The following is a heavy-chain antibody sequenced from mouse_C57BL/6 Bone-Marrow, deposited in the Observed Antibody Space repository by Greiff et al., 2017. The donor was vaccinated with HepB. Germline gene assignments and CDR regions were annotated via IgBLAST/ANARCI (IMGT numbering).Heavy chain of an antibody. D-gene: IGHD1-1*01. CDR1: GFNIKDYY. Sequence: VQLKQSGAELVKPGASVKLSCTASGFNIKDYYMHWVKQRTEQGLEWIGRIDPEDGETKYAPKFQGKATITADTSSNTAYLQLSSLTSEDTAVYYCASGYGSSSYAMDYGGQGTSVTVSS. CDR2: IDPEDGET. J-gene: IGHJ4*01. CDR3: ASGYGSSSYAMDY. V-gene: IGHV14-2*01.